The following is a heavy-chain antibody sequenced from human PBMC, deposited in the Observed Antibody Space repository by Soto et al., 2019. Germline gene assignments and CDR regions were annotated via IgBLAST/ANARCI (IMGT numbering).Heavy chain of an antibody. V-gene: IGHV3-7*05. CDR3: ASLYYDFGSGYSPLSY. CDR2: IKQDGSEK. J-gene: IGHJ4*02. CDR1: GFSFSTYW. Sequence: GGSLRLSCAASGFSFSTYWMTWVRQAPGKGLEWVANIKQDGSEKYYVDSVKGRFTISRDNAKKSLYLPLNSLRAEDTAVYYCASLYYDFGSGYSPLSYWGEGTGVTVS. D-gene: IGHD3-3*01.